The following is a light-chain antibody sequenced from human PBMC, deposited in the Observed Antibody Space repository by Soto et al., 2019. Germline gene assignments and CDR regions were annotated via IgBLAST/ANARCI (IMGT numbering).Light chain of an antibody. CDR1: QSFRGL. J-gene: IGKJ5*01. Sequence: EVVLTQTPVTLPFSPGERANLSRRASQSFRGLLAWYQQKPGQAPRLLIYDAYNRATGIPPRFSGSGSGTDFTLTISSLEPEDSAVYYCQQRHMWPITFGQGTRLEIK. CDR2: DAY. V-gene: IGKV3-11*01. CDR3: QQRHMWPIT.